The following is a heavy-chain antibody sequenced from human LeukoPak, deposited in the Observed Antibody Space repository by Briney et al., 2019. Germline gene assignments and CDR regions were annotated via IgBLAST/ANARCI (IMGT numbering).Heavy chain of an antibody. D-gene: IGHD1-7*01. CDR3: ARAHNWKYGTFDY. CDR1: GFTFSSHG. V-gene: IGHV3-21*01. Sequence: PGGSLRLSCAASGFTFSSHGMNWVRQAPGKGLEWVSGISPSGGITYYTDSVKGRFTISRDNAKNSLYLQMNSLRAEDTAVYYCARAHNWKYGTFDYWGQGTLVTVSS. CDR2: ISPSGGIT. J-gene: IGHJ4*02.